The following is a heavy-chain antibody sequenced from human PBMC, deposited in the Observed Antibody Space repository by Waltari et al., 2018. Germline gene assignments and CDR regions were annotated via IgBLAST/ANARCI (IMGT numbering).Heavy chain of an antibody. CDR1: GFTFINAW. Sequence: EVHLVESGGGLVKPGGSLRLSCAASGFTFINAWMNWVRQAPGKGLEWVGRIKSKTDGGTTDYAAPVKGRFSISRDDSKNTLYLQMNSLKTEDTAVYYCTTRRRITIYEDFDLWGRGTLVTVSS. CDR2: IKSKTDGGTT. V-gene: IGHV3-15*07. CDR3: TTRRRITIYEDFDL. D-gene: IGHD3-3*01. J-gene: IGHJ2*01.